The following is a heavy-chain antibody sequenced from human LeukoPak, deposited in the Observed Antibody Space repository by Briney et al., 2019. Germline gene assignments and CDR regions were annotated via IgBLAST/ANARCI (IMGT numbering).Heavy chain of an antibody. CDR2: ISYDGSNK. D-gene: IGHD6-19*01. CDR3: ARDGSSGWYGD. Sequence: GGSVRLSCAASGLTFSSYAMHWVRQAPGKGLEWVAVISYDGSNKYYADSVKGRFTISRDNPKNTLYLQMNSLRAEDTAVYYCARDGSSGWYGDWGQGTLVTVSS. J-gene: IGHJ4*02. V-gene: IGHV3-30*04. CDR1: GLTFSSYA.